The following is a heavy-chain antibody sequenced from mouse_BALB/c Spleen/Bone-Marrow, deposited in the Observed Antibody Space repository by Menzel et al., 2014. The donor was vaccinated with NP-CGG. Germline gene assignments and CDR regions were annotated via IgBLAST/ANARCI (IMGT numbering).Heavy chain of an antibody. CDR1: GFTFSNYG. J-gene: IGHJ4*01. V-gene: IGHV5-6*01. CDR2: ISSGGSYT. CDR3: SRRQSGNYAMDY. Sequence: EVQRVESGGDLVKPGGSLKLSCAASGFTFSNYGMSWVRQTPDKRLEWVATISSGGSYTYYADSGKGRLTISRDNAKNTLYLQMSSLKSEDTAMYYCSRRQSGNYAMDYWGQGTSVTVSS.